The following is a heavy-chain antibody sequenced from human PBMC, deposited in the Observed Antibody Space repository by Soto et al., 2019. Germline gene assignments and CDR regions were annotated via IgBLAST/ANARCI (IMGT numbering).Heavy chain of an antibody. CDR2: IYFTGKA. D-gene: IGHD4-4*01. Sequence: SETLSLTCTVSGDSIRDGGYYWAWIRQRPGQGLEWMGYIYFTGKANYNPSLENRLTMSVDMSRRQLYLRLTSVTAADTAVYFCAKDPSPQPIPAVTPGWFDPWGQGIAVTSPQ. V-gene: IGHV4-31*03. J-gene: IGHJ5*02. CDR3: AKDPSPQPIPAVTPGWFDP. CDR1: GDSIRDGGYY.